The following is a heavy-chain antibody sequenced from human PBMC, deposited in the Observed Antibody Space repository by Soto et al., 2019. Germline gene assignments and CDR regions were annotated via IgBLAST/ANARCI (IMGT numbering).Heavy chain of an antibody. CDR3: AKPRVNMITFGGVIDS. CDR1: GFTFSSYA. V-gene: IGHV3-23*01. J-gene: IGHJ5*01. D-gene: IGHD3-16*01. Sequence: HPGGSLRLSCAASGFTFSSYAMSWVRQAPGKGLEWVSAISGSGGSTYYADSVKGRFTISRDNSKNTLYLQMNSLRAEDTAVYYCAKPRVNMITFGGVIDSWGQGTLVTVSS. CDR2: ISGSGGST.